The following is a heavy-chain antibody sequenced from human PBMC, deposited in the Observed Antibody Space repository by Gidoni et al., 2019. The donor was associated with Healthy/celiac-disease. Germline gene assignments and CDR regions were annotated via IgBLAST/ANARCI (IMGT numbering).Heavy chain of an antibody. J-gene: IGHJ3*02. V-gene: IGHV3-21*01. CDR3: ARGLGAQDAFDI. CDR1: GFTFSSFS. D-gene: IGHD7-27*01. CDR2: ISSISSYI. Sequence: EVQLVESGGGLVKPGGSLRLSCAASGFTFSSFSMTWVRQAPGKGLEWVSSISSISSYIYYADSVKGRFTISRDNAKNSLYLQMNSLRAEDTAVYYCARGLGAQDAFDIWGQGTMVTVSS.